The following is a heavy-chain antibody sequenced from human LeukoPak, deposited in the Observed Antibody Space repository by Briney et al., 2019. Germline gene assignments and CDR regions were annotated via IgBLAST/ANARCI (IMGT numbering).Heavy chain of an antibody. V-gene: IGHV3-48*02. CDR1: GFTFSSYE. Sequence: GGSLRLSCAASGFTFSSYEMNWVRQAPGKGLEWVSYISSSSSTIYCADSVKGRFTISRDNAKNSLYLQMNSLRDEDTAVYYCARDFTYYYDSSGSPASPGYFDYWGQGTLVTVSS. CDR3: ARDFTYYYDSSGSPASPGYFDY. J-gene: IGHJ4*02. D-gene: IGHD3-22*01. CDR2: ISSSSSTI.